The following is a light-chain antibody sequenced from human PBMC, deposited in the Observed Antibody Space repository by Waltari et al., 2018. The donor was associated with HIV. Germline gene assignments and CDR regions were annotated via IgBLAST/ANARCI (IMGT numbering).Light chain of an antibody. CDR3: AAWDDSLKGGA. CDR1: TSNIGGNT. V-gene: IGLV1-44*01. J-gene: IGLJ1*01. CDR2: SNK. Sequence: QSVLAQPPSASGTPGQRVTISCSGSTSNIGGNTVSWYQQPPGTAPKLLIYSNKERPSGVPDRLSGSTSGTSASLVISGLQSEDEADYYCAAWDDSLKGGAFGTGTKVTVL.